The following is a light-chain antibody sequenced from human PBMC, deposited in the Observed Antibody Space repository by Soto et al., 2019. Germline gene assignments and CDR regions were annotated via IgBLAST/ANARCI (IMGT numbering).Light chain of an antibody. CDR2: DAS. Sequence: EIVLTQSPATLSVSPGERATLSCRASLTVSTDLAWFQQRPGQAPRLLIYDASTRATGIAARFSGSGSGTEFTLTISSLQSEDFAVYYCQQHNRWPHTFGQGTRLEI. V-gene: IGKV3-15*01. J-gene: IGKJ5*01. CDR3: QQHNRWPHT. CDR1: LTVSTD.